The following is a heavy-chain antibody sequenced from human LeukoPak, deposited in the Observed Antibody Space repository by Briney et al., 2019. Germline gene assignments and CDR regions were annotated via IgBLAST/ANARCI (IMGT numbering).Heavy chain of an antibody. CDR3: ARGPTTRGYYYYYGMDV. V-gene: IGHV3-23*01. J-gene: IGHJ6*02. CDR1: GFTFSSYA. CDR2: ISGSGGST. Sequence: PGGSLRLSCAASGFTFSSYAMSWVRQAPGKGLEWVSAISGSGGSTYYADSVKGRFTISRDNSKNTLYLQMNSLRAEDTAVYYCARGPTTRGYYYYYGMDVWGQGTTVTVSS. D-gene: IGHD4-11*01.